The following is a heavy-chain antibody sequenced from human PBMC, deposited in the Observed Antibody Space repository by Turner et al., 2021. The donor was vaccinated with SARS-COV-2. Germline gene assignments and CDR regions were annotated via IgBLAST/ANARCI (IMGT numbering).Heavy chain of an antibody. CDR1: GFTFSSYG. V-gene: IGHV3-30*18. D-gene: IGHD4-4*01. Sequence: QVQLVESGRSVVQPGRSLRLSCAASGFTFSSYGMHWVRQAPGKGLEWVAVTSYDGSNKYYADSVKGRFTISRDNSKNTLYLQMNSLRAEDTAVYYCAKQQGLYSNPMYYFDYWGQGTLVTVSS. J-gene: IGHJ4*02. CDR3: AKQQGLYSNPMYYFDY. CDR2: TSYDGSNK.